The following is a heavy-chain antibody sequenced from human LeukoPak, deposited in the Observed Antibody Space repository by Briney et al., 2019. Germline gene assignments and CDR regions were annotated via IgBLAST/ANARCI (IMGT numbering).Heavy chain of an antibody. V-gene: IGHV3-23*01. CDR3: AKVSTYGDDYHDAFDI. D-gene: IGHD4-17*01. CDR2: VSGSGGTT. Sequence: GGSLRLSCAASGFTFRNYAMSWVRQAPGKGLEWVSAVSGSGGTTYYADSVRGRFTISRDNSKNTLYLQMNSLRAEDTAVYYCAKVSTYGDDYHDAFDIWGQGTMVTVS. CDR1: GFTFRNYA. J-gene: IGHJ3*02.